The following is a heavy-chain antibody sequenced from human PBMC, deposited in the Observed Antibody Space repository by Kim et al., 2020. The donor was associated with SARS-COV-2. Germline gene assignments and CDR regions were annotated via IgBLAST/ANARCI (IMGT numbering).Heavy chain of an antibody. V-gene: IGHV3-74*01. J-gene: IGHJ4*02. D-gene: IGHD6-19*01. CDR3: ARDLAGYSSGWFDY. Sequence: GGSLRLSCAASGFTFSSFWMHWVRQAPGKGLVWVSRINTDGSSTTYADSVKGRFTISRDSAKNTLYLQMTSLRAEDTAVYYCARDLAGYSSGWFDYWGQGTLVTVSS. CDR2: INTDGSST. CDR1: GFTFSSFW.